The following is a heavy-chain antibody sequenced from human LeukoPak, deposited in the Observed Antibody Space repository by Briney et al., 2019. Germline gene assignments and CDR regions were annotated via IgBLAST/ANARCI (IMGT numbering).Heavy chain of an antibody. V-gene: IGHV1-69*05. J-gene: IGHJ3*02. CDR1: GGTFSSYA. CDR2: IIPIFGTA. CDR3: ATERAGSSGWQNDAFDI. D-gene: IGHD6-19*01. Sequence: EASVKVSCKASGGTFSSYAISWVRQAPGQGLEWMGGIIPIFGTANYAQKFQGRVTITTDESTSTAYMELSSLRSEDTAVYYCATERAGSSGWQNDAFDIWGQGTMVTVSS.